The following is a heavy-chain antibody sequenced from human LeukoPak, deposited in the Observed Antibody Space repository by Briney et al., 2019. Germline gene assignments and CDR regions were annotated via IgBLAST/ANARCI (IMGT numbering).Heavy chain of an antibody. CDR2: ISSSSSYI. V-gene: IGHV3-21*01. Sequence: GGSLRLSCAASGFTSGSYRINWVRRAPGKGLEWVPSISSSSSYIYYADSVKGRFTISRDNAKNSLYLQMNSLRAEDTAVYYCARVPHINSSGWDFDYWGQGTLVTVSS. CDR3: ARVPHINSSGWDFDY. J-gene: IGHJ4*02. CDR1: GFTSGSYR. D-gene: IGHD6-19*01.